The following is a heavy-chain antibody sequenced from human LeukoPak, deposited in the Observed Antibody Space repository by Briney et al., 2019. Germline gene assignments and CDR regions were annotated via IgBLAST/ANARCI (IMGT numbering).Heavy chain of an antibody. CDR2: ISWNSGSI. D-gene: IGHD5-18*01. CDR1: GFTFDQYA. CDR3: AKDLGIQLWHGVDYGMDV. Sequence: GGSLRLSCAASGFTFDQYAMHWVRQVPGKGLEWVSGISWNSGSIGYADSVKGRFTISRDNAKNSLYLQMNSLRAEDTALYYCAKDLGIQLWHGVDYGMDVWGQGTTVTVSS. V-gene: IGHV3-9*01. J-gene: IGHJ6*02.